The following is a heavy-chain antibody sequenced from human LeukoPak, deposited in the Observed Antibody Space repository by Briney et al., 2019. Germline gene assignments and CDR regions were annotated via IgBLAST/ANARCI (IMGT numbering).Heavy chain of an antibody. Sequence: PSETLSLTCTVSGGSISSSSYYWGWIRQPPGKGLEWIGSIYHSGSTYYNPSLKSRVTISVDTSKNQFSLKLSSVTAADTAVYYCARGGYSSGWYGIWFDPWGQGTLVTVSS. J-gene: IGHJ5*02. CDR2: IYHSGST. V-gene: IGHV4-39*01. CDR3: ARGGYSSGWYGIWFDP. D-gene: IGHD6-19*01. CDR1: GGSISSSSYY.